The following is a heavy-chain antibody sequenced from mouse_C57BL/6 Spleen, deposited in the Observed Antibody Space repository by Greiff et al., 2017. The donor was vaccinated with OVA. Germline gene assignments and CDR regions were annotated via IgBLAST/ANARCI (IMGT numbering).Heavy chain of an antibody. CDR2: ISDGGSYT. Sequence: EVQGVESGGGLVKPGGSLKLSCAASGFTFSSYAMSWVRQTPEKRLEWVATISDGGSYTYYPDNVKGRFTISRDNAKNNLYLQMSHLKSEDTAMYYCTRVTTYYYAMDYWGQGTSVTVSS. J-gene: IGHJ4*01. D-gene: IGHD6-1*01. CDR1: GFTFSSYA. CDR3: TRVTTYYYAMDY. V-gene: IGHV5-4*01.